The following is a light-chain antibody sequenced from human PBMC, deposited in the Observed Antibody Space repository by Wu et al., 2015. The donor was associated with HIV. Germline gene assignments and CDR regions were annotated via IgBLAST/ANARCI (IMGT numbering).Light chain of an antibody. CDR2: QTS. CDR1: QSISNW. J-gene: IGKJ1*01. CDR3: QKYNTAPWT. Sequence: DIQMTQSPSTLSASIGDRVTITCRASQSISNWLAWYQQKPGKAPKLLIYQTSSLENGVPSRFSGSGSETEFTLTITCLQPEDVATYYCQKYNTAPWTFGQGTKVEMK. V-gene: IGKV1-5*03.